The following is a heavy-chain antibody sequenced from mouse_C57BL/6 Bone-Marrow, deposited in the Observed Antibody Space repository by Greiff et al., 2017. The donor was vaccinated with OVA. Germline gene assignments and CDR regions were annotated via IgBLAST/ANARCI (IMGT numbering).Heavy chain of an antibody. J-gene: IGHJ3*01. CDR2: IDPSDSYT. CDR3: ARCGDYGSWFAY. V-gene: IGHV1-50*01. CDR1: GYTFTSYW. D-gene: IGHD2-4*01. Sequence: VQLQQPGAELVKPGASVKLSCKASGYTFTSYWMQWVKQRPGQGLEWIGEIDPSDSYTNYNQKFKGKATLTVDTSSSTAYMQLSSLTSEDSAVYYCARCGDYGSWFAYWGQGTLVTVSA.